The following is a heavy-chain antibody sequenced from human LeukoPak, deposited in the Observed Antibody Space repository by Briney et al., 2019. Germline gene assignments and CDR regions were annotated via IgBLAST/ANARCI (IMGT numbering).Heavy chain of an antibody. CDR3: ARGPSNAGVAAPYYFDY. CDR2: KNPNSGNT. Sequence: ASVKVSCKASGYTFTSYDINWVRQATGQGLEWMGWKNPNSGNTGYAQKFQGRVTITRNTSISTAYMELSSLRSEDTAVYYCARGPSNAGVAAPYYFDYWGQGTLVTVSS. J-gene: IGHJ4*02. V-gene: IGHV1-8*03. D-gene: IGHD2-15*01. CDR1: GYTFTSYD.